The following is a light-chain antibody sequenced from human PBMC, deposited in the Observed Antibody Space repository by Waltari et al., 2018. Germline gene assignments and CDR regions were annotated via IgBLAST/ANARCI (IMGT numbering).Light chain of an antibody. Sequence: DIQLTQSPSSLSASAGDRVTITCRASQGVGDSVAWYQQKPGKPPPLLICGASTLHSGVPSRFSGSGSETDFTLTISSLQPEDVATYYCQKYNIAPRTFGPGTKVEIK. CDR1: QGVGDS. V-gene: IGKV1-27*01. J-gene: IGKJ1*01. CDR2: GAS. CDR3: QKYNIAPRT.